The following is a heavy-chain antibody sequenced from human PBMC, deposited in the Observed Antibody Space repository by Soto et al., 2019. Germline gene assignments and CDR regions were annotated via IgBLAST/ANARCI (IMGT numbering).Heavy chain of an antibody. CDR2: IYYRGRT. J-gene: IGHJ4*02. D-gene: IGHD2-15*01. Sequence: QVQLQESGPGLVKPSETLSLTCTVSGGSIGSYYWSWIRQPPGKGLEWIGFIYYRGRTNYNPSLKSRVTISVDTSKNQFFLKLTSVTPADTAVYYCARGGPGYCDRIFQYWGQGTLVTVSS. CDR1: GGSIGSYY. CDR3: ARGGPGYCDRIFQY. V-gene: IGHV4-59*01.